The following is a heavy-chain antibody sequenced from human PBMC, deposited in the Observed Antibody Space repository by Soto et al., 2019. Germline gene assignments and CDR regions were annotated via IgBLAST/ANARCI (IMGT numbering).Heavy chain of an antibody. CDR1: GYTFTSYY. J-gene: IGHJ4*02. Sequence: ASVKVSCKASGYTFTSYYMHWVRQAPGQGLEWMGIINPSGGSTSYAQKFQGRVTMTRDTSTSTVYMELSSLRSEDTAVYYCARALFCGGDCSYFDYWGQGTLVTVS. D-gene: IGHD2-21*02. CDR2: INPSGGST. V-gene: IGHV1-46*01. CDR3: ARALFCGGDCSYFDY.